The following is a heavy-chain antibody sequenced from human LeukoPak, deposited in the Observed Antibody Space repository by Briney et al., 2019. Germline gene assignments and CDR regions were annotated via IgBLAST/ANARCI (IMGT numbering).Heavy chain of an antibody. CDR2: ISRSGDKT. Sequence: GGSPRLSCAASGFTFSTYAMSWVRQAPGKGLEWVSGISRSGDKTYYADSVKGRFTISRDNVKNTLYLQMNSLRAEDTAVYYCARDPTAYYDSSGYYLNTIDYWGQGTLVTVSS. CDR1: GFTFSTYA. D-gene: IGHD3-22*01. J-gene: IGHJ4*02. V-gene: IGHV3-23*01. CDR3: ARDPTAYYDSSGYYLNTIDY.